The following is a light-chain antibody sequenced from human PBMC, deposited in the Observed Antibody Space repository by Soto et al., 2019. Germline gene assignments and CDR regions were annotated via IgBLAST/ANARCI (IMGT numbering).Light chain of an antibody. J-gene: IGLJ3*02. V-gene: IGLV2-14*01. CDR1: SRDVGGYNY. Sequence: QSALTQPASVSGSPGQSITISCAGTSRDVGGYNYVSWYQQYPGKAPKVIISEVTNRPSGVPNRFSGSKSGNTASLTISGLQAQDEADYYCSSYTSVINWLFGGGTKLTVL. CDR3: SSYTSVINWL. CDR2: EVT.